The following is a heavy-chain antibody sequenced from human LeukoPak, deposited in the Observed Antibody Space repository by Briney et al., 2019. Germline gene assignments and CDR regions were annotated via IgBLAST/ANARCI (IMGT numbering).Heavy chain of an antibody. CDR1: GFTFSSYS. Sequence: GGSLRLSCAASGFTFSSYSMNWVRQAPGKGLEWVSSISSSSSYIYYADSVKGRFTISRDNAKNSLYLQMNSLRAEDTAVYYCARVRQPGYYFDYWGQGTLVTVSS. V-gene: IGHV3-21*01. J-gene: IGHJ4*02. D-gene: IGHD3-10*01. CDR2: ISSSSSYI. CDR3: ARVRQPGYYFDY.